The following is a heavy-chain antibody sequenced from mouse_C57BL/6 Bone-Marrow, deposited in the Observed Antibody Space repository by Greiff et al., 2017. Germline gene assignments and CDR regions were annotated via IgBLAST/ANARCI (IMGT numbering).Heavy chain of an antibody. Sequence: QVQLQQSGAELMKPGASVKLSCKATGYTFTGYWIEWVKQRPGHGLEWIGEILPGSGSTNYNEKFKGKATFTAYTSSNTAYMQLSSLTTEDSAIYYCARGGLSGAWFAYWGQGTLVTVSA. CDR2: ILPGSGST. V-gene: IGHV1-9*01. CDR3: ARGGLSGAWFAY. CDR1: GYTFTGYW. J-gene: IGHJ3*01. D-gene: IGHD1-1*02.